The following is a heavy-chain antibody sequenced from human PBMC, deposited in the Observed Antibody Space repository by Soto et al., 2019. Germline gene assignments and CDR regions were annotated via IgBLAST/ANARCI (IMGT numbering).Heavy chain of an antibody. V-gene: IGHV3-74*01. CDR1: GFTFSSYW. D-gene: IGHD1-26*01. CDR2: INSDGSST. CDR3: ARGKRWDPDAFDI. J-gene: IGHJ3*02. Sequence: GGSLRLSCAASGFTFSSYWMHWVRQAPGKGLVWVSRINSDGSSTSYADSVKGRFTISRDNAKNTLYLQMNSLRAEDTAVYYCARGKRWDPDAFDIWGQGTMVTVSS.